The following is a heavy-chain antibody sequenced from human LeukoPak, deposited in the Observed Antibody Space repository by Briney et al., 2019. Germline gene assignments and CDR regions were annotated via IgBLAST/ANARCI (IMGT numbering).Heavy chain of an antibody. CDR3: AKSLPYSRYRVQGYYAFDI. Sequence: GGSLRLSCAASGFTFSSYGMHWVRQAPGKGLEWVAFIRYDGSNKYYADSVKGRFTISRDNSKNTLYLQMNSLRAEDTAVYYCAKSLPYSRYRVQGYYAFDIWGQGTMVTVSS. V-gene: IGHV3-30*02. J-gene: IGHJ3*02. CDR2: IRYDGSNK. D-gene: IGHD3-10*01. CDR1: GFTFSSYG.